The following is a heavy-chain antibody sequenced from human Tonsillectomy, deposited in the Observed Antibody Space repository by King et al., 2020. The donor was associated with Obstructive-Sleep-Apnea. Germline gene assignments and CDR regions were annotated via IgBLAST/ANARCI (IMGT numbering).Heavy chain of an antibody. Sequence: VQLQESGPGLVKPSETLSLTCTVSGGSISSYYWSWIRQPPGKGLEWIGYIYYSGSTNYNPSLKSRVTISVDTSKNKFSLKLSSVTGAETAVYYCGRQHENYYFYYWGHGTLVTVSS. CDR1: GGSISSYY. V-gene: IGHV4-59*01. CDR3: GRQHENYYFYY. CDR2: IYYSGST. D-gene: IGHD3-10*01. J-gene: IGHJ4*01.